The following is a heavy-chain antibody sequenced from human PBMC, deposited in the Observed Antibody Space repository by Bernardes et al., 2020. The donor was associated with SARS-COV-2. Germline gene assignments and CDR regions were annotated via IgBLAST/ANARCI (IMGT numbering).Heavy chain of an antibody. Sequence: ASVKVSCKASGYTFTRYGISCVRPAPGHGLEWMGWISAYNGNTNYAQKLQGRVTMTTGTSTNTAYMELRSLRSDDTAVYYCARDLSPTVNTDLGYWSQGTLVTVSS. CDR2: ISAYNGNT. V-gene: IGHV1-18*01. CDR1: GYTFTRYG. CDR3: ARDLSPTVNTDLGY. J-gene: IGHJ4*02. D-gene: IGHD4-17*01.